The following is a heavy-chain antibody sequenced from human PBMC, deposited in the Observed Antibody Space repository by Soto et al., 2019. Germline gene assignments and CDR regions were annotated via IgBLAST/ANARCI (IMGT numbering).Heavy chain of an antibody. CDR1: GFTFINYA. Sequence: EVQLLESGGGSVQPGGSLRLSCAGSGFTFINYAMNWVRQAPGKGLEWVSTISGGGDAPFFADSVRGRFTITRDNSKNTVTLQMNNLGVDDTAVYFCARKVPGSTSRPDYWYFDLWGRGNLVTVSS. J-gene: IGHJ2*01. CDR2: ISGGGDAP. V-gene: IGHV3-23*01. CDR3: ARKVPGSTSRPDYWYFDL. D-gene: IGHD3-10*01.